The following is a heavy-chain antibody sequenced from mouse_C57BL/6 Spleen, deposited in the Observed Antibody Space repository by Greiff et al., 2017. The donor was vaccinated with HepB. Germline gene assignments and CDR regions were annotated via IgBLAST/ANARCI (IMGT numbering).Heavy chain of an antibody. CDR1: GYSFTSYY. J-gene: IGHJ3*01. CDR2: IYPGSGNT. Sequence: QVQLQQSGPELVKPGASVKISCKASGYSFTSYYIHWVKQRPGQGLEWIGWIYPGSGNTKYNEKFKGKATLTADTSSSTAYMQLSSLTSEDSAVYYCAREGGLGFAYWGQGTLVTVSA. V-gene: IGHV1-66*01. CDR3: AREGGLGFAY. D-gene: IGHD4-1*01.